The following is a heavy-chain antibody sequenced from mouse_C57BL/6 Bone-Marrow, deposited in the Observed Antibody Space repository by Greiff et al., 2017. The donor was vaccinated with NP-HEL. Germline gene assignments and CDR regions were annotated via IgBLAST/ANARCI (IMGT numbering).Heavy chain of an antibody. J-gene: IGHJ4*01. V-gene: IGHV1-64*01. CDR1: GYTFTSYW. Sequence: QVQLQQPGAELVKPGASVKLSCKASGYTFTSYWMHWVQQRPGQGLEWIGMIHPNSGSTNYNEKFKSKATLTVDKASSTAYMQLSSLTSEDSAFYYCARYYYVSPYYAMDYWGQGTSVTVSS. D-gene: IGHD1-1*01. CDR2: IHPNSGST. CDR3: ARYYYVSPYYAMDY.